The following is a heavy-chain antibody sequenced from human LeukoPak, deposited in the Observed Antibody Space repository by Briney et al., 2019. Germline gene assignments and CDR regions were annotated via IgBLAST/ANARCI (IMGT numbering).Heavy chain of an antibody. D-gene: IGHD3-22*01. J-gene: IGHJ5*02. CDR1: GYPFTSYF. CDR3: ARDYYDSSGYYP. V-gene: IGHV1-46*01. Sequence: ASVKVSCKASGYPFTSYFMHWVRQVPGQGLERMGMINPSGGSTSYTPKFQGRVTMSRDMSTSTVYMELSSLRSEDTAVYYCARDYYDSSGYYPWGQGTLVTVSS. CDR2: INPSGGST.